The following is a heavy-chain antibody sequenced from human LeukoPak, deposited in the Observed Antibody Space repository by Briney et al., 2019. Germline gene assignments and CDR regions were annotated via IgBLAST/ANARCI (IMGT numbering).Heavy chain of an antibody. CDR3: AELGITMIGGV. D-gene: IGHD3-10*02. CDR1: GFTFSSYE. CDR2: ISSSGSTI. V-gene: IGHV3-48*03. J-gene: IGHJ6*04. Sequence: GGSLRLSCAASGFTFSSYEMNWVRQAPGQGLEWVSYISSSGSTIYYADSVKGRFTISRDNAKNSLYLQMNSLRAEDTAVYYCAELGITMIGGVWGKGTTVTVSS.